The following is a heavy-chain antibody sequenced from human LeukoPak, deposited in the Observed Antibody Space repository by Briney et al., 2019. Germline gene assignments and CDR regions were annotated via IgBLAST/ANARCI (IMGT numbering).Heavy chain of an antibody. CDR2: INHSGST. J-gene: IGHJ4*02. D-gene: IGHD1-26*01. Sequence: SETLSLTCAVYGGSFSGYYWSWIRQPPGKGLEWIREINHSGSTNYNPSFKSRVTISVDTSKNQFSLKLSSVTAADMAVYYCARGVGATKGDYWGQGTLVTVSS. CDR1: GGSFSGYY. CDR3: ARGVGATKGDY. V-gene: IGHV4-34*01.